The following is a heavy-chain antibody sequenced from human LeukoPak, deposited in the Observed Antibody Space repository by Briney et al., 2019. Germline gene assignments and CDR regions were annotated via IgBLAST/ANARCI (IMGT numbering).Heavy chain of an antibody. D-gene: IGHD3-9*01. CDR1: GFTFSRYS. V-gene: IGHV3-48*04. J-gene: IGHJ4*02. CDR2: MSSSGHKI. CDR3: VRGPFNFDNY. Sequence: GGSLRLSCAASGFTFSRYSMNWVRQAPGKGLEWVAYMSSSGHKIQYADSVRGRFSISRDDAKNSLYLQMSSLRAEDTAVYYCVRGPFNFDNYWGQGTLVTVSS.